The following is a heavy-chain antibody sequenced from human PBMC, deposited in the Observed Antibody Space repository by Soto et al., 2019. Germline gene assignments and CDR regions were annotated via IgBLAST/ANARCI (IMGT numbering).Heavy chain of an antibody. Sequence: SVKVSCKASGGTFSSYTISWVRQAPGQGLEWMGRIIPILGIANYAQKFQGRVTITADKSTSTAYMELSSLRSEDTAVYYCAKQGYIVVVIDNGRGRGDAFDIWGQXTMVTVSS. CDR1: GGTFSSYT. CDR3: AKQGYIVVVIDNGRGRGDAFDI. D-gene: IGHD2-21*01. V-gene: IGHV1-69*02. J-gene: IGHJ3*02. CDR2: IIPILGIA.